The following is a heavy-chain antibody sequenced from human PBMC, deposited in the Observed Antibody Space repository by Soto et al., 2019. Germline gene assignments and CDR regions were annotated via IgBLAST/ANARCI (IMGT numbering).Heavy chain of an antibody. CDR1: GGTFSSYA. J-gene: IGHJ6*02. CDR2: IIAYNGKT. V-gene: IGHV1-18*01. CDR3: ARVPTVTTRDYYYGMDV. Sequence: ASVKVSCKASGGTFSSYAISWVRQAPGQGLEWMGWIIAYNGKTNYAQKLQGRVTMTTDTSTSTAYMELRSLRSDDTAVYYCARVPTVTTRDYYYGMDVWGQGTTVTVSS. D-gene: IGHD4-17*01.